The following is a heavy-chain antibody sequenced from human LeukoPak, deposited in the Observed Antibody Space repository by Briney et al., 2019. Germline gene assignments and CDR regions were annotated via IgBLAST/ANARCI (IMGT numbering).Heavy chain of an antibody. CDR1: GYTFTGYY. J-gene: IGHJ4*02. CDR2: INPNTGVT. Sequence: ASVKVSCKASGYTFTGYYIHWVRQAPGQGLEWMGWINPNTGVTNYAQNFQARVTMTRDTSISTAYMELSSLRSDDTAVYYSARGAGYDDSSAYYISEYWGQGTLVTVSS. V-gene: IGHV1-2*02. CDR3: ARGAGYDDSSAYYISEY. D-gene: IGHD3-22*01.